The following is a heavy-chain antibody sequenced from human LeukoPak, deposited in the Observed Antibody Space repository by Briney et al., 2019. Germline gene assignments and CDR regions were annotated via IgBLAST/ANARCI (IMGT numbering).Heavy chain of an antibody. CDR1: GLTFSNCR. CDR3: AGGRASSSPDDAFDI. D-gene: IGHD6-6*01. Sequence: GGSLRLSCVVSGLTFSNCRMTWVRQAPGRGLEWVANIKEDGTETSYVGSVKGRFTISRDNAKNSLYLQMNSLRAEDTAVYYCAGGRASSSPDDAFDIWGQGTMVTVSS. CDR2: IKEDGTET. J-gene: IGHJ3*02. V-gene: IGHV3-7*05.